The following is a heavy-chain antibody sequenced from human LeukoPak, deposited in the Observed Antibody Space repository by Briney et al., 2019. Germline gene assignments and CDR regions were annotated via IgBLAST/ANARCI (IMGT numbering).Heavy chain of an antibody. CDR3: ARGGSGYSYGPSPSHI. D-gene: IGHD5-18*01. Sequence: GGSLRLSCAASGTYWMHWVRQAPGKGLVWVSHINSDGSWTGYADSVKGRFTISRDNSKNTLYLQMNSLRAEDTAVYFCARGGSGYSYGPSPSHIWGQGTMVTVSS. CDR2: INSDGSWT. J-gene: IGHJ3*02. CDR1: GTYW. V-gene: IGHV3-74*01.